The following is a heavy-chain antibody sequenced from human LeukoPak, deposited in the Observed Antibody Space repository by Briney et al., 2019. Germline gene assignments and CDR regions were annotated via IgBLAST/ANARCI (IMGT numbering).Heavy chain of an antibody. Sequence: NPSETLSLTCTISGGFISGSSYYWGWVRQPPGKGLEWIGSFYYSGSTYYNPSLKSRVTISVDTSKNQFSLKLSSVTAADTAVYYCAKIRGYSYGSLDYWGQGTLVTVSS. J-gene: IGHJ4*02. CDR3: AKIRGYSYGSLDY. D-gene: IGHD5-18*01. CDR1: GGFISGSSYY. CDR2: FYYSGST. V-gene: IGHV4-39*01.